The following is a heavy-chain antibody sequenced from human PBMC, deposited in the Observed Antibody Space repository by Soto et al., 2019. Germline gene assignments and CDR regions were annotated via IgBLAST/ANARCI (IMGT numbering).Heavy chain of an antibody. CDR3: AKGLVGYVFGVQDYFFGMDV. CDR1: GFNFSTYG. V-gene: IGHV3-30*18. Sequence: QVQVVESGGGVVQPGRSLRLSCGASGFNFSTYGMHWVRQAPGKGLEWVAVISYDGVNKYSAGSVRGRFTISRDNSKNTLYLQVNSLRAEDTAVYYCAKGLVGYVFGVQDYFFGMDVWGQGTTVTVSS. D-gene: IGHD1-26*01. CDR2: ISYDGVNK. J-gene: IGHJ6*02.